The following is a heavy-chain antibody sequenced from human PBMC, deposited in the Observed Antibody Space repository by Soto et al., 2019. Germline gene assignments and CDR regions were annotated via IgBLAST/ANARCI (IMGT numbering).Heavy chain of an antibody. D-gene: IGHD2-2*02. J-gene: IGHJ4*02. CDR1: GGTFSSYA. CDR3: ARSPGAYGSSTSCYTYLWDY. V-gene: IGHV1-69*01. CDR2: IIPIFGTA. Sequence: QVQLVQSGAEVKKPGSSVKVSCKASGGTFSSYAISWVRQAPGQGLEWMGVIIPIFGTANYAQKFQGRVTITADESTSTAYMELSSLRSEDTAVYYCARSPGAYGSSTSCYTYLWDYWGQGTLVTVSS.